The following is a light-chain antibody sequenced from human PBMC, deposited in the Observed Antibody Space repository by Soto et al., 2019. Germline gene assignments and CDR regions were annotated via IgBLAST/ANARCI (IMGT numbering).Light chain of an antibody. J-gene: IGLJ1*01. V-gene: IGLV1-44*01. CDR1: TSNIGSHS. CDR3: ATWDDSLKGV. Sequence: QSVLTQPPSASGTPGQRVTISCSGSTSNIGSHSVNWFQHLPGTAPKLLIITNNQRPSGVPDRFSGYKSGTSASLVISGLQSEDEADYYCATWDDSLKGVFGTGTKVTVI. CDR2: TNN.